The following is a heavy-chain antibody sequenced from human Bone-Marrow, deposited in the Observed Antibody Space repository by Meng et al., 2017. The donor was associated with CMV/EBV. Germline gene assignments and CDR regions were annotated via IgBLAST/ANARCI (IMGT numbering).Heavy chain of an antibody. CDR1: RFTFSRYA. V-gene: IGHV3-23*01. Sequence: LSCAASRFTFSRYAVSWVRQAPGKGLERVSAISGSGGSTYYADSVKGRITISRDNSKTALYLQMNSLRAEDTAVYYCAKDSDNLAFDYWGQGTLVTVSS. D-gene: IGHD1-1*01. CDR2: ISGSGGST. J-gene: IGHJ4*02. CDR3: AKDSDNLAFDY.